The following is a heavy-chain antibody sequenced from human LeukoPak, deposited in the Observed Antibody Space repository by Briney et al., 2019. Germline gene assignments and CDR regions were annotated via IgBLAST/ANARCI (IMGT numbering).Heavy chain of an antibody. CDR3: AKAPVTSCRGAYCYPFDY. D-gene: IGHD2-21*01. V-gene: IGHV3-23*01. CDR2: ISSTDAGT. CDR1: GFTFSSYA. Sequence: PGGSLRLSCAASGFTFSSYAMSWVRQAPGKGLEWVSAISSTDAGTYHADSVRGRFTISRDSSKNTLYLQMNNLRAEDAAVYYCAKAPVTSCRGAYCYPFDYWGQGTLVTVSS. J-gene: IGHJ4*02.